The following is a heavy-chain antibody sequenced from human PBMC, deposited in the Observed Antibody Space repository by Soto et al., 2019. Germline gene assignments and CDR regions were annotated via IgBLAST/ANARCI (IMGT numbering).Heavy chain of an antibody. D-gene: IGHD1-26*01. CDR3: VKDRWVDY. CDR1: GFTFSTYA. J-gene: IGHJ4*02. CDR2: ISSNGGST. V-gene: IGHV3-64D*06. Sequence: GALRLSCSVSGFTFSTYAMHWVRQAPGKGLEYVSSISSNGGSTYYADSVKGRFTISRDNSKNTLYLQMSSLRTEDTALYYCVKDRWVDYWGQGILVTVSS.